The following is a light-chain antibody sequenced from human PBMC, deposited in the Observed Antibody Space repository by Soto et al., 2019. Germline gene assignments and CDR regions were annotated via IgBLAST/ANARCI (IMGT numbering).Light chain of an antibody. J-gene: IGLJ2*01. V-gene: IGLV1-44*01. CDR2: GND. CDR1: SSNIGGNT. CDR3: AAWDDSLHAVI. Sequence: QSVLTQPPSASGTPGQRVTISCSGSSSNIGGNTVNWYQQLPGTAPKLLIYGNDQWPSGVPDRFSGSKSGTSASLAISGLQSEDEADYYCAAWDDSLHAVIFGGGTKLTVL.